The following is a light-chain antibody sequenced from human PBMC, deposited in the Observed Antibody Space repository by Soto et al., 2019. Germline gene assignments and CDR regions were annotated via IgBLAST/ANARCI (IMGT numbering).Light chain of an antibody. V-gene: IGKV3-20*01. J-gene: IGKJ4*01. CDR2: DTS. CDR3: QQYGSSLLT. CDR1: QSVGSSY. Sequence: EIVLTQSPGSLSLSPGESATLSCRASQSVGSSYLAWYQRKPGQAPRLLMYDTSSRAIGIPDRFSGSGSGTDFTLTISRLEPEDFAVYYCQQYGSSLLTFGGGTKVDIK.